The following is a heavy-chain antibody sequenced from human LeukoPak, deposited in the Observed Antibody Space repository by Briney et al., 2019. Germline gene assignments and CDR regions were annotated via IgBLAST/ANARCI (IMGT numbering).Heavy chain of an antibody. Sequence: PGGSLRLSCAASGFSLTTYAMGWVRQAPGQGLGRVSVINDRGDSTYYADSVKGRFTISRDSSKNTLYLQMNSLRGEDTAVYYCAKGRWGLTINNFDIWGQGTMVTVSS. J-gene: IGHJ3*02. CDR1: GFSLTTYA. D-gene: IGHD3-9*01. CDR2: INDRGDST. CDR3: AKGRWGLTINNFDI. V-gene: IGHV3-23*01.